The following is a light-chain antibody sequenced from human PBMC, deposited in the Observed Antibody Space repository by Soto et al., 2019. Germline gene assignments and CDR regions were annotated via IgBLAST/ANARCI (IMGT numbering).Light chain of an antibody. Sequence: QSVLTQPASVSGSPGQSITISCTGTSSDVGSYNLASWYQHHPGKTPKLMIYEGSRRPSGVSNRFSASKSGNTASLTISGLQAEDEAEYYCCSYETSSTYVFGSGTKV. J-gene: IGLJ1*01. CDR2: EGS. CDR3: CSYETSSTYV. V-gene: IGLV2-23*01. CDR1: SSDVGSYNL.